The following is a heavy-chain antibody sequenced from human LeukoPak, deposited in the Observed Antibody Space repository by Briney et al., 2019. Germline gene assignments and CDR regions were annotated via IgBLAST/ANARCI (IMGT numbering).Heavy chain of an antibody. CDR1: GYTFTGYY. J-gene: IGHJ3*02. CDR2: INPNSGGT. Sequence: ASVKVSCKASGYTFTGYYLYWVRQAPGQGLEWMGWINPNSGGTSFAQKFQGRVTMTRDTSISTVYMELSRLRSDDTAVYYCTRDFLHVYYYDSSGYVRGAFDIWGQGTMVTVSS. D-gene: IGHD3-22*01. CDR3: TRDFLHVYYYDSSGYVRGAFDI. V-gene: IGHV1-2*02.